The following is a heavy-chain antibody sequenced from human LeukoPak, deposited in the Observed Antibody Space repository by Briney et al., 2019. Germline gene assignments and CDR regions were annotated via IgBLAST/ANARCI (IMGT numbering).Heavy chain of an antibody. V-gene: IGHV4-39*07. CDR3: AAETTAGNA. CDR2: IYYSGST. J-gene: IGHJ5*02. Sequence: PSETLSLTCTVSGGSISSSNYYWGWIRQPPGKGLEWIGSIYYSGSTYYSPSLKSRVTISVDTSKSQFSLKLSSVTAADTAVYYCAAETTAGNAWGQGTLVAVSS. D-gene: IGHD6-13*01. CDR1: GGSISSSNYY.